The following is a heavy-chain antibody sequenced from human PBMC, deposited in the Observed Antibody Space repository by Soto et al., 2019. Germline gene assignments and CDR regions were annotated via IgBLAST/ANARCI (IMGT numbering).Heavy chain of an antibody. CDR2: ISSSSGLL. Sequence: GGSLRLSCVASGFTFSSYSMNWVRQAPGKGLEWISYISSSSGLLLYADSVKGRFTISRDNVKNSLFLQMNSLRDEDTAVYYGARDRIYAFEIWGQGTMVTVPS. J-gene: IGHJ3*02. CDR1: GFTFSSYS. V-gene: IGHV3-48*02. CDR3: ARDRIYAFEI.